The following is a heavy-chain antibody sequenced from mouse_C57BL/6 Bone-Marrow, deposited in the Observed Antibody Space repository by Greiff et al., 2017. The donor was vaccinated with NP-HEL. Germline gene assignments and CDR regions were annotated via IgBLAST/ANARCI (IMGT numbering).Heavy chain of an antibody. CDR2: IRNKANGYTT. V-gene: IGHV7-3*01. CDR1: GFTFTDYY. J-gene: IGHJ4*01. Sequence: EVMLVESGGGLVQPGGSLSLSCAASGFTFTDYYMSWVRQPPGKALEWLGFIRNKANGYTTEYSASVKGRFTISRDNSQSILYLQMNAQRAEDSATYYCARSIYYDYADDPFYAMDYWGQGTSVTVSS. D-gene: IGHD2-4*01. CDR3: ARSIYYDYADDPFYAMDY.